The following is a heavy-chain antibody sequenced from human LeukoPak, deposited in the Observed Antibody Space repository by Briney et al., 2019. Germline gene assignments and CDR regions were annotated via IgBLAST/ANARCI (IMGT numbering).Heavy chain of an antibody. J-gene: IGHJ3*02. CDR1: GFTFSSYA. D-gene: IGHD2-15*01. V-gene: IGHV3-30*04. CDR2: ISYDGSNK. CDR3: ARDRGGTWDAFDI. Sequence: GGSLRLSCAASGFTFSSYAMHWVRQAPGKGLEWVAVISYDGSNKYYADSVKGRFTISRDNSKNTLYLQMNSLRAEDTAVYYCARDRGGTWDAFDIWGQGTMVTVSS.